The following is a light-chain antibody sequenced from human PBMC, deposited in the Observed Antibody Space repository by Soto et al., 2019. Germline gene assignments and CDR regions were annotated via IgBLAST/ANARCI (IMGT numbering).Light chain of an antibody. V-gene: IGLV1-47*01. J-gene: IGLJ2*01. Sequence: QSVLTQPPSASGTHGQRVTISCSGSSSNIGSNFIYWYQQLPGTAPKLLIYRNNERPSGVPDRFSGSKSGTSASLAISGLRSEDEADYHCAAWDDSLSGVVFGGGTKLTVL. CDR1: SSNIGSNF. CDR3: AAWDDSLSGVV. CDR2: RNN.